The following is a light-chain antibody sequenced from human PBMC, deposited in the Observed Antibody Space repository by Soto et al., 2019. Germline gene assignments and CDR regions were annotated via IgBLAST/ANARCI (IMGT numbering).Light chain of an antibody. CDR3: SSYTSSSTYV. Sequence: QSVLTQPASVSGSPGQSITISCTGTSSDVGGYNSVSWYQQHPGNAPKLMIYEVSNRPSGVSNRFSGSKSVNTASLTISGLQAEDEDDYYCSSYTSSSTYVFGTGTKLTVL. J-gene: IGLJ1*01. V-gene: IGLV2-14*01. CDR1: SSDVGGYNS. CDR2: EVS.